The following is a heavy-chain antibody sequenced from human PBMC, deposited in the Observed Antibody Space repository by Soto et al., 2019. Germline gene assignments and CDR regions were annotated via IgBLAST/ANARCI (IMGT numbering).Heavy chain of an antibody. CDR2: IIPILGIA. Sequence: SVKVSCKASGGTFSSYTISWVRQAPGQGLEWMGRIIPILGIANYAQKFQGRVTITADKSTSTAYMELSSLRAEDTAVYYCARPYSNSWCFDYWGQGTLVTVSS. J-gene: IGHJ4*02. V-gene: IGHV1-69*02. CDR3: ARPYSNSWCFDY. D-gene: IGHD6-13*01. CDR1: GGTFSSYT.